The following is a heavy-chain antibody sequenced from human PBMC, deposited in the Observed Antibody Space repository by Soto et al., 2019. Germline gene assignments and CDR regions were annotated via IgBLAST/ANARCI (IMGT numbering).Heavy chain of an antibody. CDR2: ISPSGVTI. CDR1: TSTFSRYG. J-gene: IGHJ4*02. CDR3: DRGGTTVATIGDH. D-gene: IGHD4-17*01. Sequence: EVLLVESGGGLVQLGGSLRLSCAASTSTFSRYGMNWVRQAPGKGLEWISFISPSGVTIYYADSVRGRFTISRDNAKNSLFRQMKTLRDDATGVYYCDRGGTTVATIGDHWGQGTLVTVSS. V-gene: IGHV3-48*02.